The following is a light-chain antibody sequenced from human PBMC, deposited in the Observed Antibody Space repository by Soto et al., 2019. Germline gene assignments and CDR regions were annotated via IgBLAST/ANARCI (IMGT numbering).Light chain of an antibody. CDR3: QTLANGTVI. CDR1: SRHSNYA. J-gene: IGLJ2*01. Sequence: QLVLTQSPSASASLGASVNLTCTLSSRHSNYAIAWHQQQPEKGPRYLMKLNSDGSHNKGDGIPDRFSGSSSGAERFLASASLQSEDEAAYYCQTLANGTVIFGGGTKLTVL. V-gene: IGLV4-69*01. CDR2: LNSDGSH.